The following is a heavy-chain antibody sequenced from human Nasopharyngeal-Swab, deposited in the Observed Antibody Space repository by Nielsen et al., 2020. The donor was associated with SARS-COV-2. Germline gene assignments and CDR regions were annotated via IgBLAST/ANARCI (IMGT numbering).Heavy chain of an antibody. CDR3: ARYESRAELYYFDY. CDR1: GYTFTSYG. D-gene: IGHD1-26*01. Sequence: ASVKVSCKAFGYTFTSYGISWVRQAPGQGLEWMGWISAYNGNTNYAQKLQGRVTMTTDTSTSTAYMELRSLRSDDTAVYYCARYESRAELYYFDYWGQGTRVTVSS. V-gene: IGHV1-18*01. J-gene: IGHJ4*02. CDR2: ISAYNGNT.